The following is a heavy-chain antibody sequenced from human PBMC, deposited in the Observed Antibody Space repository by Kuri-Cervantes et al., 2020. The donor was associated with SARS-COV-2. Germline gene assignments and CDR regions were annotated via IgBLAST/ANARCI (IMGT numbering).Heavy chain of an antibody. J-gene: IGHJ4*01. Sequence: GSLSLSCAASGFTFSSYSMNWVRQAPGKGLEWVSSISSSSSYIYYADSLKGRFTISRDNANNSLYLQMNRLRADDTAVYYCAREPSPYSVLLSVGEFGFDYWGQGTLVTVSS. CDR2: ISSSSSYI. V-gene: IGHV3-21*04. CDR3: AREPSPYSVLLSVGEFGFDY. D-gene: IGHD3-10*01. CDR1: GFTFSSYS.